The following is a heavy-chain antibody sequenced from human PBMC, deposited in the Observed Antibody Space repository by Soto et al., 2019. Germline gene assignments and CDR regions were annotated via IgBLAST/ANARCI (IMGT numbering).Heavy chain of an antibody. J-gene: IGHJ6*02. CDR2: IYYSGST. D-gene: IGHD6-13*01. CDR3: ARDSKTRIAAAGPYGMDV. CDR1: GGSISSGGYY. Sequence: SEPLSLTCTVSGGSISSGGYYWSWICQHPGKGLEWIGYIYYSGSTYYTPSLKSRVTISVDTSKNQFSLKLSSVTAADTAVYYCARDSKTRIAAAGPYGMDVWGQGTTVT. V-gene: IGHV4-31*03.